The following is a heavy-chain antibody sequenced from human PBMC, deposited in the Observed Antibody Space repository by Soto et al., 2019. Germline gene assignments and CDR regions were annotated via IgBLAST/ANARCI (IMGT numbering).Heavy chain of an antibody. J-gene: IGHJ4*02. Sequence: QVQLVESGGGVVQPGRSLRLSCAASGFTFSSYAMHWVRQAPGKGLEWVAVISYDGSNKYYADSVKGRFTISRDNSKNTLYLKMNSLRAEDTAVYYCARRARSDLYYFDYWGQGTLVTVSS. CDR2: ISYDGSNK. CDR3: ARRARSDLYYFDY. CDR1: GFTFSSYA. V-gene: IGHV3-30-3*01.